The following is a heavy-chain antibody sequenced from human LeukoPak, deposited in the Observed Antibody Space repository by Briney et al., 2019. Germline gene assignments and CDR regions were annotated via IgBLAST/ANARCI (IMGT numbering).Heavy chain of an antibody. Sequence: SETLSLTCTVSGGSISSYYWSWIRQPPGKGLEWIGYIYYSGSTNYNPSLKSRVTISVDTSKNQFSLKLSSVTAADTAVYYCARPADKRYDFWSGYYTGWFDPWGQGTLVTVSS. CDR1: GGSISSYY. CDR3: ARPADKRYDFWSGYYTGWFDP. V-gene: IGHV4-59*08. D-gene: IGHD3-3*01. J-gene: IGHJ5*02. CDR2: IYYSGST.